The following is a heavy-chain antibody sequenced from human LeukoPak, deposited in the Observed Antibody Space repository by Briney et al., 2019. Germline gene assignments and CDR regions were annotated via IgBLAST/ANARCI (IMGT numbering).Heavy chain of an antibody. Sequence: GGSLRLSCAASGFTFSSYAMSWVRQAPGKGLEWVSAINGDGSATAYADSVKGRFSIFRDNSKNTLYLHIDSPRAEDTAVYYCAKRPQSSGYYYADYWGQGTLVTVSS. V-gene: IGHV3-23*01. D-gene: IGHD3-22*01. J-gene: IGHJ4*02. CDR3: AKRPQSSGYYYADY. CDR2: INGDGSAT. CDR1: GFTFSSYA.